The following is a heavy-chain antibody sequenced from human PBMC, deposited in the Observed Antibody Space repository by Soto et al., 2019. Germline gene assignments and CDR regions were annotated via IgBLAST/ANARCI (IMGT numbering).Heavy chain of an antibody. D-gene: IGHD5-18*01. CDR1: GYTFTSYY. Sequence: ASVKVSCKASGYTFTSYYMHWVRQAPGQGLEWMGIINPSGGSTSYAQKFQGRVTMTRDTSTSTVYMELSSLRSEDTAVYYCARSADTAILWAGYYYRMDVWGQGTTVTVSS. CDR3: ARSADTAILWAGYYYRMDV. V-gene: IGHV1-46*01. J-gene: IGHJ6*02. CDR2: INPSGGST.